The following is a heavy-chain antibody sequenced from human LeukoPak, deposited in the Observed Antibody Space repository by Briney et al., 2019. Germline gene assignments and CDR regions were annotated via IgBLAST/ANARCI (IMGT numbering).Heavy chain of an antibody. D-gene: IGHD2-2*01. CDR3: ARSNVVVPAAIGGWFDP. J-gene: IGHJ5*02. Sequence: ASVKVSCKASGYTFTGYYMHWVRQAPGQGLEWMGWINPNSGGTNYAQKFQGRVTMTRDTSISTAYMELSRLRSDDTAVYYCARSNVVVPAAIGGWFDPWGQGTLVTVSS. CDR2: INPNSGGT. V-gene: IGHV1-2*02. CDR1: GYTFTGYY.